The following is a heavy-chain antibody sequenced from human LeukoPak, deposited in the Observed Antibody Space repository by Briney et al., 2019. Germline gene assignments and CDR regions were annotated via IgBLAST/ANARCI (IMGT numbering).Heavy chain of an antibody. CDR3: AREVGATTSIRFDP. Sequence: KSSETLSLTCTVSGGSISSSDYYWGWIRQPPGEGPEWIATVYFTGSTYYNPSLKSRVTISADTSRKQFSLRLSSVTAADTAVYYCAREVGATTSIRFDPWGQGTLVTVSS. J-gene: IGHJ5*02. V-gene: IGHV4-39*02. CDR2: VYFTGST. D-gene: IGHD1-26*01. CDR1: GGSISSSDYY.